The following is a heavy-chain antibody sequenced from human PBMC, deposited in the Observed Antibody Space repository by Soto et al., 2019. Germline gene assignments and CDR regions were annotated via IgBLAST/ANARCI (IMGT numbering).Heavy chain of an antibody. CDR3: VRDYYDTSGYPNTFDM. V-gene: IGHV3-21*01. CDR2: IGSGTSDI. Sequence: GGSLRLSCAASGFTLSRHTMNWVRQAPGKGLEWVSFIGSGTSDIYYADSVKGRFTISRDNAKNSLYLDLTRLRAEDTAVYFCVRDYYDTSGYPNTFDMWGQGTMVTVSS. J-gene: IGHJ3*02. CDR1: GFTLSRHT. D-gene: IGHD3-22*01.